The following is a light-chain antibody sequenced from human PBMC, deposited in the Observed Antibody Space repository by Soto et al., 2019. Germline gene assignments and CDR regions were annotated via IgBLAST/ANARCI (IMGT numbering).Light chain of an antibody. CDR3: QQYGSSIFT. Sequence: EMVLTQSPGTLSLSPGERATLSCRASQSVSSSYLAWYQQKPGQAPRLLIYGASSRATGIPDRFSGSGSGTDFTLTISRLEPEDFEVYYCQQYGSSIFTLGPGNKVDI. J-gene: IGKJ3*01. CDR1: QSVSSSY. V-gene: IGKV3-20*01. CDR2: GAS.